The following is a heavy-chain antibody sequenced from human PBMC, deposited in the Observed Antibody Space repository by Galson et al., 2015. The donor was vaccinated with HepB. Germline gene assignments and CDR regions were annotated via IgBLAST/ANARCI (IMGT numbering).Heavy chain of an antibody. CDR3: ASSIVVVSDNWFDP. V-gene: IGHV1-69*10. J-gene: IGHJ5*02. CDR1: GGTFSNYA. CDR2: IIPIFGIG. Sequence: SVKVSCKASGGTFSNYAINWVRQAPGQGLEWMGGIIPIFGIGKYARKFQGRVTMTEDTSTDTAYMELSSLRSEDTAVYYCASSIVVVSDNWFDPWGQGTLVTVSS. D-gene: IGHD3-22*01.